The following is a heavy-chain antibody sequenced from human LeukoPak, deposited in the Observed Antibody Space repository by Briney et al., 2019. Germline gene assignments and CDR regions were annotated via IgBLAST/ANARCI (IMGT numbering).Heavy chain of an antibody. CDR2: ISGSGGST. CDR1: GFTFSSYA. V-gene: IGHV3-23*01. Sequence: GGSLRLSCAASGFTFSSYAMSWVRQAPGKGLEWVSAISGSGGSTYYADSVKGRFTISRDNSKNTLYLQMNSLRAGDTAVYYCAKDSVATIFYFDYWGQGTLVTVSS. J-gene: IGHJ4*02. D-gene: IGHD5-24*01. CDR3: AKDSVATIFYFDY.